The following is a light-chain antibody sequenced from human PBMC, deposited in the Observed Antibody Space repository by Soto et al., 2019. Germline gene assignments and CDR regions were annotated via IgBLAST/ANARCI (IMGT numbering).Light chain of an antibody. Sequence: DIQRTQSPSSLSASVGARLTITCRASQSISSYLNWYQQKPGKAPKLMIYAASSLQSGVPSRFSGSGSGTDCTLTISSLQPEDVATYYCQQSYSTPITFGQGTKVDIK. CDR1: QSISSY. CDR2: AAS. V-gene: IGKV1-39*01. J-gene: IGKJ1*01. CDR3: QQSYSTPIT.